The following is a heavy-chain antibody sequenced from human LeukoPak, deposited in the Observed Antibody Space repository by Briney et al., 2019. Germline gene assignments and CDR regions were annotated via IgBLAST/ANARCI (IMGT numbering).Heavy chain of an antibody. Sequence: GGSLRLXCAASGFTFSSYAMSWVRQAPGKELEWVSAISGSGGSTYYADSVKGRFTISRDNSKNTLYLLMNSLRAEDTAVYYCANPLSGYYFGYWGQGTLVTVSS. CDR3: ANPLSGYYFGY. CDR1: GFTFSSYA. J-gene: IGHJ4*02. CDR2: ISGSGGST. D-gene: IGHD3-22*01. V-gene: IGHV3-23*01.